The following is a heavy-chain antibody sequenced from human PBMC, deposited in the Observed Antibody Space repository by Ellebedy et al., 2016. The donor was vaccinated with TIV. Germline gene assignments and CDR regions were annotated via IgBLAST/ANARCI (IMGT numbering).Heavy chain of an antibody. CDR1: GFTFSTYV. V-gene: IGHV3-66*01. J-gene: IGHJ4*02. CDR2: IYSGGST. D-gene: IGHD3-22*01. Sequence: PGGSLRLSCAASGFTFSTYVMTWVRQAPGKGLEWVSLIYSGGSTYYAESVKGRFTISRDNAKNSLYLQMNSLRAEDTAVYYCAREDDSSGYYLFDYWGQGTLVTVSS. CDR3: AREDDSSGYYLFDY.